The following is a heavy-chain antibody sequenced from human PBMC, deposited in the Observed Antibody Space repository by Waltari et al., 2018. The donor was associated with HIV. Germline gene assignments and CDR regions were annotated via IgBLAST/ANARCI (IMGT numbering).Heavy chain of an antibody. J-gene: IGHJ4*02. D-gene: IGHD3-22*01. V-gene: IGHV1-18*01. CDR3: ARDHYYGSSGYYSDY. CDR1: GYTFTNYG. Sequence: QVHLVQSGAELRKPGASVTVSCKASGYTFTNYGITRVRQAPGQGLEWMGWISGYNGDTKYAQKVRGRVTMTTDTSTSTAYLEMGSLRFDDTAVYYCARDHYYGSSGYYSDYWGQGTLVTVSS. CDR2: ISGYNGDT.